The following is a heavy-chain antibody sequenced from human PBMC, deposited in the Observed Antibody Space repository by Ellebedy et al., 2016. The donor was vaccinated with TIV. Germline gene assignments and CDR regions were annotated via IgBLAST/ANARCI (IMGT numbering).Heavy chain of an antibody. J-gene: IGHJ5*02. D-gene: IGHD1-14*01. CDR2: IYYSGSA. Sequence: MPPETLSLTCPVSGGSISISDYYWNWIRQPPGKGLEWIGSIYYSGSAYYNPSPKSRVTVSVDTSKNQFSLNLSSVTAADPAVYYCARDPALPRGPPDTWGQGTLVTVSS. CDR3: ARDPALPRGPPDT. CDR1: GGSISISDYY. V-gene: IGHV4-39*07.